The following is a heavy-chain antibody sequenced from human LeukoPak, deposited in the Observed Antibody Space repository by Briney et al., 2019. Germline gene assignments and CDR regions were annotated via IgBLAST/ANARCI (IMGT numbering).Heavy chain of an antibody. Sequence: GGSLRLSCAASGFTFSSYSMNWVRQAPGKGLEWVSSISSSSSYIYYADSVKGRFTISRDNAKNSLYLQMNSLRAEDTAVYYCARVRGTRYFDYWGQGTLVTVSS. D-gene: IGHD3-10*01. J-gene: IGHJ4*02. V-gene: IGHV3-21*01. CDR3: ARVRGTRYFDY. CDR2: ISSSSSYI. CDR1: GFTFSSYS.